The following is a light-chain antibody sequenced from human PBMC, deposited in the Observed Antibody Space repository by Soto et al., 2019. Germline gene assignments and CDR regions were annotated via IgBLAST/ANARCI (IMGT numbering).Light chain of an antibody. Sequence: DIQLTQSPSFLSASVGDRVTITCRASQGISSYLAWYQQKPGKAPKLLIYDVSTLQSGVPSRFSGSGSGTEFTLRISSLQPEDFATYHCQQLNSYPITFGQGTRLEMK. CDR2: DVS. CDR1: QGISSY. CDR3: QQLNSYPIT. J-gene: IGKJ5*01. V-gene: IGKV1-9*01.